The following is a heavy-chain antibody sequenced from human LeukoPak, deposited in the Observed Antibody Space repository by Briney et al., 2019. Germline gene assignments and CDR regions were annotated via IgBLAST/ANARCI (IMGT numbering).Heavy chain of an antibody. CDR2: INSDGSST. CDR3: ARPYDFWTGLLDY. D-gene: IGHD3-3*01. V-gene: IGHV3-74*01. J-gene: IGHJ4*02. CDR1: GFTFSSHW. Sequence: GGSLRLSCAASGFTFSSHWMHWVRQAPGKGLVWVSRINSDGSSTSYADSVKGRFTISRDNAKNTLYLQMNSLRAEDTAVYYCARPYDFWTGLLDYWGQGTLVTVSS.